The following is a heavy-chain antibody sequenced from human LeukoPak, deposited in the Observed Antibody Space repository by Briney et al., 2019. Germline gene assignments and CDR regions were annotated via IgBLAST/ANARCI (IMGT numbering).Heavy chain of an antibody. J-gene: IGHJ2*01. CDR3: ARGLLWFGESPYWYFDL. V-gene: IGHV4-30-4*01. CDR1: GGSISSGDYY. D-gene: IGHD3-10*01. CDR2: IYYSGST. Sequence: SETLSLTCTVSGGSISSGDYYWSWIRQPPGKGLEWIGYIYYSGSTYYNPSLKRRVTISVDTSKNQFSLKLSSVTAADTAVYYCARGLLWFGESPYWYFDLWGRGTLVTVSS.